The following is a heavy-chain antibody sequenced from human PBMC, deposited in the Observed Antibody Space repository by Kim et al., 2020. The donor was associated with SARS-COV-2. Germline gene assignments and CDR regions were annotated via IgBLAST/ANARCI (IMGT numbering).Heavy chain of an antibody. J-gene: IGHJ4*02. D-gene: IGHD2-8*02. V-gene: IGHV3-53*01. Sequence: GGSLRLSCAASGFTVISNYMTWVRQAPGKGLEWVSVIYSGGNTNYADSVKGRFTISRDNSKNTLFLQMNSLGAEDTAVYYCARSRDGTGFLGYWGQGTLVTVSS. CDR2: IYSGGNT. CDR1: GFTVISNY. CDR3: ARSRDGTGFLGY.